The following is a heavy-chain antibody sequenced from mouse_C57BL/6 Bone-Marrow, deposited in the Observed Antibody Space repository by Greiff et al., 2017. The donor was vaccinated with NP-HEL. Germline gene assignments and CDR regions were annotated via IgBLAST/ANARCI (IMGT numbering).Heavy chain of an antibody. D-gene: IGHD2-4*01. J-gene: IGHJ2*01. CDR1: GYTFTDYY. CDR3: ARRLRAFEY. CDR2: INPYNGGT. V-gene: IGHV1-19*01. Sequence: EVKLQESGPVLVKPGASVKMSCKASGYTFTDYYMNWVKQSHGKSLEWIGVINPYNGGTSYNQKFKGKATLTVDKSSSTAYMELNSLTSEDSAVYYCARRLRAFEYWGQGTTLTVSS.